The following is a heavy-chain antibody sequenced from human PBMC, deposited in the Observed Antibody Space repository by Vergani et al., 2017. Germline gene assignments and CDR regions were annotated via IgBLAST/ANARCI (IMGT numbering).Heavy chain of an antibody. Sequence: QVQLQQWGAGLLKPSETLSLTCAVYGGSFSGYYWSWIRQPPGKGLEWIGEINHSGSTNYNPSLKSRVTISVDTSKNQFSLKLSSVTAADTAVYYCAREGAPWELLLNAFDIWGQGTMVTVSS. D-gene: IGHD1-26*01. CDR1: GGSFSGYY. J-gene: IGHJ3*02. CDR2: INHSGST. CDR3: AREGAPWELLLNAFDI. V-gene: IGHV4-34*01.